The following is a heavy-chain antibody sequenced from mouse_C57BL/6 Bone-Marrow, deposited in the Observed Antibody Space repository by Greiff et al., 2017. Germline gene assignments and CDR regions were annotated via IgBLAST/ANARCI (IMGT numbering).Heavy chain of an antibody. J-gene: IGHJ2*01. CDR2: IDPANGNT. Sequence: EVKLLESVAELVRPGASVKLSCTASGFNIKNTYMHWVKQRPEQGLEWIGRIDPANGNTKYAPKFQGKATITADTSSNTAYLQLSRLTSEDTAIYYCASTLHITRVGAPDDWGQGTTLTVSS. CDR1: GFNIKNTY. CDR3: ASTLHITRVGAPDD. V-gene: IGHV14-3*01. D-gene: IGHD1-1*01.